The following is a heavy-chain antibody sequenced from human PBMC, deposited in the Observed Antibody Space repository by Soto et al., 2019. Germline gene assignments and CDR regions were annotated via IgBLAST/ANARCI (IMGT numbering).Heavy chain of an antibody. V-gene: IGHV1-18*04. CDR1: GYTFTSYG. D-gene: IGHD2-2*01. CDR2: ISVYNGNT. J-gene: IGHJ6*02. Sequence: ASVKVSCNASGYTFTSYGISWVRQAPGQGLEWMGWISVYNGNTNYAQNLQGRVTMTTDTSTSTAYMELRSLRSDDTAVYYCGRDPGSSRSCSICYYYGMDVWGQGTTVTVSS. CDR3: GRDPGSSRSCSICYYYGMDV.